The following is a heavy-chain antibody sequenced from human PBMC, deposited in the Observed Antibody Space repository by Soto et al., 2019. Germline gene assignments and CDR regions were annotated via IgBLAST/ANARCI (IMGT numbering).Heavy chain of an antibody. CDR2: ISYDGSNK. Sequence: GVSLRLSCAASGFTFSSYAMHWVRQAPGKGLEWVAVISYDGSNKYYADSVKGRFTISRDSYKNTLYLQMNSLRAEDTAVYYCAREQQIQLWAKNWFDPWGQGTLVTVSS. J-gene: IGHJ5*02. CDR3: AREQQIQLWAKNWFDP. V-gene: IGHV3-30-3*01. D-gene: IGHD5-18*01. CDR1: GFTFSSYA.